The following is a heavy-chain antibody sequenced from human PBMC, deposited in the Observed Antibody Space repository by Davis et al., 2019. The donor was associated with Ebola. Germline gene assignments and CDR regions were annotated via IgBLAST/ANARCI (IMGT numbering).Heavy chain of an antibody. J-gene: IGHJ4*02. D-gene: IGHD6-13*01. CDR2: ISAYNGNT. CDR1: GYTFTSYG. Sequence: ASVKVSCKASGYTFTSYGISWVRQAPGQGLEWMGWISAYNGNTNYAQKLQGRVTMTTDTSTSTAYMELRSLRSDDTAVYYCARDRGYIAAAGTFDYWGQGTLVTVSS. V-gene: IGHV1-18*01. CDR3: ARDRGYIAAAGTFDY.